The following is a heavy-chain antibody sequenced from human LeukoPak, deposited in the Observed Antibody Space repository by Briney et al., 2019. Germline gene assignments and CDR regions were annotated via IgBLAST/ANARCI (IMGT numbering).Heavy chain of an antibody. D-gene: IGHD3-22*01. Sequence: GGSLRLSCAGSGFIFSNYGMTWVRQAPGKGLEWVGAISGNGVATHYADSVKGRFTLSRDNSKNTLCLQMDNLRVEDTALFYCVKNEGTSSLYYFDSWGQGTLVTVSS. V-gene: IGHV3-23*01. CDR2: ISGNGVAT. CDR1: GFIFSNYG. J-gene: IGHJ4*02. CDR3: VKNEGTSSLYYFDS.